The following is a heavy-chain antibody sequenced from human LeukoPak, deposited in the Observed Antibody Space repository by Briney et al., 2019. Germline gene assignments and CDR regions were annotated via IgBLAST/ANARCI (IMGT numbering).Heavy chain of an antibody. V-gene: IGHV4-59*08. Sequence: SETLSLTCTVSGGSISSYYWSWIRQPPGKGLEWIGYIYYSGSTNYNPSLKSRVTISVDTSKNQFSLKLSSVTAADTAVYYCASQRITIVRGAPYYFDYWGQGTLVTVSS. CDR3: ASQRITIVRGAPYYFDY. CDR1: GGSISSYY. CDR2: IYYSGST. J-gene: IGHJ4*02. D-gene: IGHD3-10*01.